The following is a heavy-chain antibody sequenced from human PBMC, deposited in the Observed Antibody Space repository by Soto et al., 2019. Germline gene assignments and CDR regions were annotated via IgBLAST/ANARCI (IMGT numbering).Heavy chain of an antibody. J-gene: IGHJ4*02. Sequence: GPSLRLSCAASGFTFSDYYMSWIRQAPGKGLEWVSYISSSGSTIYYADSVKGRFTIARDNAKNSLYLQMNSLRAEHTAVYYCARDRGSSWYAAYWGQGTLVTVSS. CDR3: ARDRGSSWYAAY. CDR1: GFTFSDYY. V-gene: IGHV3-11*01. CDR2: ISSSGSTI. D-gene: IGHD6-13*01.